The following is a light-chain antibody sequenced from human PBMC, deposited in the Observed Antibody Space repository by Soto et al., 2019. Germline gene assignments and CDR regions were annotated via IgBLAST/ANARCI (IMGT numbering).Light chain of an antibody. Sequence: DIQITQSPSTLSASIGDRVTITCRASQSINRWLAWYQQKPGKAPKLLIYDVSSLQSGVPSRFSGSGSGTEFTLTITSLQPDDFGVYYCQQYKSSSTFGQGTKVDIK. J-gene: IGKJ1*01. V-gene: IGKV1-5*01. CDR1: QSINRW. CDR3: QQYKSSST. CDR2: DVS.